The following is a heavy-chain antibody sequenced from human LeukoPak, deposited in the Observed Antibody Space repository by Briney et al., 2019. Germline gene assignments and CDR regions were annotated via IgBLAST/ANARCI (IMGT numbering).Heavy chain of an antibody. CDR2: FSWNSGSI. D-gene: IGHD3-22*01. Sequence: CTALGLTLAHYATHWVRKAPGKALEWFSAFSWNSGSIGYADSVKGRFTISRDNAKNSLYLQMNSLRTEDMALYYCAKGGRGSGYSANVDYWGQGTLVTVSS. V-gene: IGHV3-9*03. J-gene: IGHJ4*02. CDR1: GLTLAHYA. CDR3: AKGGRGSGYSANVDY.